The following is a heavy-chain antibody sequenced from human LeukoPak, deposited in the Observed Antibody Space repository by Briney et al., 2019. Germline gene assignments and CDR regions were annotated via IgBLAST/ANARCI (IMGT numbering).Heavy chain of an antibody. Sequence: ASVKVSCKASGYTFTGYYMHRVRQAPGQGLEWMGWINPNIGGTYYAQNFQGRVTMTRDTSISTAYMELSNLRSDDTAVYYCARVIVGATDYWGQGTLVTVSS. J-gene: IGHJ4*02. CDR1: GYTFTGYY. V-gene: IGHV1-2*02. CDR3: ARVIVGATDY. D-gene: IGHD1-26*01. CDR2: INPNIGGT.